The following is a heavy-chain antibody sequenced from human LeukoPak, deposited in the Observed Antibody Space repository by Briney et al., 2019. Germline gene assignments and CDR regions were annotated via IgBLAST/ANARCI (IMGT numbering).Heavy chain of an antibody. D-gene: IGHD6-13*01. CDR2: IYYSGST. V-gene: IGHV4-31*02. CDR3: ARGRPGTIRSISY. J-gene: IGHJ4*02. Sequence: LRLSCAASGFTFSDYYMSWIRQHPGKGLEWIGYIYYSGSTYYNPSLKSRVTISVDTSKNQFSLKLSSVTAADTAVYYCARGRPGTIRSISYWGQGTLVTVSS. CDR1: GFTFSDYY.